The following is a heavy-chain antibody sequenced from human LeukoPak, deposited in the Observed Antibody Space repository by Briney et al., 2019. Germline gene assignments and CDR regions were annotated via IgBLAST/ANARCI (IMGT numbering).Heavy chain of an antibody. Sequence: ASVKVSCKASGYTFTSYGISWVRQAPGQGLEWMGWISAYNGNTNYAQKLQGRVTMTTDTSTSTAYMELRSLRSDDTAVYYCARRHYSMVRGGDSDYWGQGTLVTVSS. CDR3: ARRHYSMVRGGDSDY. V-gene: IGHV1-18*01. CDR2: ISAYNGNT. D-gene: IGHD3-10*01. CDR1: GYTFTSYG. J-gene: IGHJ4*02.